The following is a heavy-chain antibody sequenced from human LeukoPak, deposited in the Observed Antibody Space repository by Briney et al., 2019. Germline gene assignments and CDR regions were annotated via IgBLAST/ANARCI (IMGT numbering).Heavy chain of an antibody. J-gene: IGHJ4*02. V-gene: IGHV1-8*01. Sequence: ASVKVSCKASGYTFTSYDINWVRQATGQGLEWMGWMNPNSGNTGYAQKFQGRVTMTRNTSISTAYMELSRLRSDDTAVYYCARGSKYCSSTSCYSSDDFWSGYYDFDYWGQGTLVTVSS. CDR2: MNPNSGNT. CDR3: ARGSKYCSSTSCYSSDDFWSGYYDFDY. D-gene: IGHD2-2*01. CDR1: GYTFTSYD.